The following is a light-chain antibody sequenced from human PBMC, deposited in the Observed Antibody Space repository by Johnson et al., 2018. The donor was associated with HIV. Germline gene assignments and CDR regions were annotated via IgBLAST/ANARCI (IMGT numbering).Light chain of an antibody. Sequence: QSVLTQPPSVSAAPGQKVTISCSGSSSNIGNNYVSWYQQLPGTAPKLLIYDSYKRPSGIPDRFSGSKSGTSATLGIAGLQTGDEADYYCGTWDSSLTAVFGTGTKVTVL. CDR3: GTWDSSLTAV. V-gene: IGLV1-51*01. CDR1: SSNIGNNY. CDR2: DSY. J-gene: IGLJ1*01.